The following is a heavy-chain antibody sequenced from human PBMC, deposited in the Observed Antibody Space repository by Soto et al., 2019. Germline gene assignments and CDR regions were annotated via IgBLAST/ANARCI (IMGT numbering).Heavy chain of an antibody. CDR3: ARSGMTTGTYYYYYGMDV. Sequence: GESLKISCKGSGYSFTSYWIGWVCQMPGKGLEWMGIIYPGDSDTRYSPSFQGQVTISADKSISTAYLQWSSLKASDTAMYYCARSGMTTGTYYYYYGMDVWGQGTTVTVSS. CDR2: IYPGDSDT. D-gene: IGHD4-4*01. CDR1: GYSFTSYW. J-gene: IGHJ6*02. V-gene: IGHV5-51*01.